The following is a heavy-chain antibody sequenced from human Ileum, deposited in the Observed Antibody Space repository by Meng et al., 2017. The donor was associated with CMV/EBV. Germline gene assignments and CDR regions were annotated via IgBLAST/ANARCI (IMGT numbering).Heavy chain of an antibody. CDR2: ISYNGNT. CDR1: GASISSGDYY. Sequence: VSGASISSGDYYWTWVRQHPEKGLEWIGYISYNGNTNYNPSLKSRITISLDTSKNQFSLNLRSVTAADTAVYYCATNSDFWSGYWNYWGQGTLVTVSS. J-gene: IGHJ4*02. V-gene: IGHV4-31*02. D-gene: IGHD3-3*01. CDR3: ATNSDFWSGYWNY.